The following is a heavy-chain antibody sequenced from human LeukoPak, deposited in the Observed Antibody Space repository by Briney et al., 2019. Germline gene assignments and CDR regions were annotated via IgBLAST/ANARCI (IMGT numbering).Heavy chain of an antibody. CDR1: GFTFSSYW. D-gene: IGHD1-26*01. Sequence: GGSLRLSCVASGFTFSSYWMSWFRQAPGKGMEWVANIKEDGSEKYYADYVKGRFTISRDNAKNSLSLQMSSLRDEDTAVFYCARSRTAYYNVYADFWGQGTLVTVSS. CDR3: ARSRTAYYNVYADF. J-gene: IGHJ4*02. CDR2: IKEDGSEK. V-gene: IGHV3-7*01.